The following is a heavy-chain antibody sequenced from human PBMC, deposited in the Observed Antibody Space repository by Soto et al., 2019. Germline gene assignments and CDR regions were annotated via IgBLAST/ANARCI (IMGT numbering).Heavy chain of an antibody. CDR1: GFTFSSYG. D-gene: IGHD2-15*01. CDR3: AREGEYCSGGSCYSLPHYYYMDV. Sequence: GGSLRLSCAASGFTFSSYGMHWVRQAPGKGLEWVAVIWYDGSNKYYADSVKGRFTISRDNSKNTLYLQMNSLRAEDTAVYYCAREGEYCSGGSCYSLPHYYYMDVWGKGTTVTVSS. J-gene: IGHJ6*03. V-gene: IGHV3-33*01. CDR2: IWYDGSNK.